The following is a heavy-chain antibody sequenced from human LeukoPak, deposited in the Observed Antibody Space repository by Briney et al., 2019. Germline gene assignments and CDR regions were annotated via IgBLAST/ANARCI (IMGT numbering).Heavy chain of an antibody. CDR3: ARNHFNQNVFDV. CDR2: ISYSGE. CDR1: GFTFTDYA. J-gene: IGHJ3*01. Sequence: GRSLRLSCAASGFTFTDYAFHWVRQAPGKGLEWVTVISYSGESYADSVRGRFAISRDNSKNTVYLQMDSLRADDTAMYYCARNHFNQNVFDVWGQGTMVTVSS. V-gene: IGHV3-30*01. D-gene: IGHD1-14*01.